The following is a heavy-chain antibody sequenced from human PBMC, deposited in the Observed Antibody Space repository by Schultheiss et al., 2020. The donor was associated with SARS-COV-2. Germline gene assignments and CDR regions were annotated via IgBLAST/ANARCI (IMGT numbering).Heavy chain of an antibody. Sequence: SETLSLTCTVSGGSISSSSYYWGWIRQPPGKGLEWIGYIYYSGSTNYNPSLKSRVTISVDTSKNQFSLKLSSVTAADTAVYYCARWEDYGDYGFDYWGQGTLVTVSS. CDR2: IYYSGST. CDR1: GGSISSSSYY. CDR3: ARWEDYGDYGFDY. J-gene: IGHJ4*02. D-gene: IGHD4-17*01. V-gene: IGHV4-61*05.